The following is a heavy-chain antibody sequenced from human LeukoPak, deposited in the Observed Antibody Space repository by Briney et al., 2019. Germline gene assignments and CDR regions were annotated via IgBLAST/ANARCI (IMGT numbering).Heavy chain of an antibody. CDR1: GDSVSSNSAA. Sequence: SQTLSLTCAISGDSVSSNSAAWNWIRQSPSRGLEWLGRTYYRSKWYNDYAVSVKSRITINPDTSKNQFSLKLSSVTAADTAVYYCASRYCSSTSCYWFDPWGQGTLVTVSS. V-gene: IGHV6-1*01. CDR3: ASRYCSSTSCYWFDP. D-gene: IGHD2-2*01. J-gene: IGHJ5*02. CDR2: TYYRSKWYN.